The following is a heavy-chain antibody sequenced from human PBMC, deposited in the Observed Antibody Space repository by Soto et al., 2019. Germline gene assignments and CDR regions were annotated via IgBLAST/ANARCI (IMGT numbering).Heavy chain of an antibody. J-gene: IGHJ1*01. V-gene: IGHV4-34*01. CDR3: ASVIRSGRLRNLFTP. D-gene: IGHD3-16*02. CDR1: GGPCSGYY. CDR2: MNPGVSS. Sequence: SETLALSCAVNGGPCSGYYWCWIRQPPGKGLEWIGEMNPGVSSNYNPSLKSRVTVSVXXXKXXXXLKLTSXXAAXTAVYYCASVIRSGRLRNLFTPRGQRTLVPVSS.